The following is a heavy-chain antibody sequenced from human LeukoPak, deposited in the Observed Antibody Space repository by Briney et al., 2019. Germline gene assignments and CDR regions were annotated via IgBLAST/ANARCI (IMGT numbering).Heavy chain of an antibody. CDR3: ARRIYDSSGYSVYFDS. Sequence: GESLKISCKASGYSLNNKWIGWVRQLPGKGLEWMEVIYPEDSDTRYSPSFQGQVTISVDKSINTAYLQWSSLKASDTAIYYCARRIYDSSGYSVYFDSWGQGTLVTVSS. J-gene: IGHJ4*02. V-gene: IGHV5-51*01. CDR1: GYSLNNKW. CDR2: IYPEDSDT. D-gene: IGHD3-22*01.